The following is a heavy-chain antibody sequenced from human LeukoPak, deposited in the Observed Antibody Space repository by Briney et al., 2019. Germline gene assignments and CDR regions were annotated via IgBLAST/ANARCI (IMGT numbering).Heavy chain of an antibody. CDR3: AREAPYSSLDY. D-gene: IGHD6-19*01. CDR1: GFTFSSYG. J-gene: IGHJ4*02. Sequence: GRSLRLSCAASGFTFSSYGMHWVRQAPGKGLEWVAVIWYDGSNKYYADSVKGRFTISIDSAKNRLYRKMNSLRAEDTAVYYCAREAPYSSLDYWGQGTLVTVSS. CDR2: IWYDGSNK. V-gene: IGHV3-33*01.